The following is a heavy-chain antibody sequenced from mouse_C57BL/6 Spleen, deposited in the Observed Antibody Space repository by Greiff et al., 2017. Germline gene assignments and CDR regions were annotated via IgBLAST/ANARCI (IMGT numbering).Heavy chain of an antibody. V-gene: IGHV5-6*01. CDR2: ISSGGSYT. J-gene: IGHJ2*01. CDR1: GFTFSSYG. Sequence: EVHLVESGGDLVKPGGSLTLSCAASGFTFSSYGMSWVRQTPDKRLEWVATISSGGSYTYYPASVKGRFTISRDNAKNALYQQMSRLKAENTAMYYGARQGVTTGGDYWGQGTTLTVSS. CDR3: ARQGVTTGGDY. D-gene: IGHD2-2*01.